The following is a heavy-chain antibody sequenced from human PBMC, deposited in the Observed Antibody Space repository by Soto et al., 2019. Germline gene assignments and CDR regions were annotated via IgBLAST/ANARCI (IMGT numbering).Heavy chain of an antibody. Sequence: GSVKVSCKASGYAFTSYGISWVRQAPGQGLEWMGWISAYNGNTNYAQKLQGRVTMTTDTSTSTAYMELRSLRSDDTAVYYCARDCSSTSCYPGYYYYYGMDVWGQGTTVTVSS. V-gene: IGHV1-18*01. CDR3: ARDCSSTSCYPGYYYYYGMDV. J-gene: IGHJ6*02. CDR1: GYAFTSYG. CDR2: ISAYNGNT. D-gene: IGHD2-2*01.